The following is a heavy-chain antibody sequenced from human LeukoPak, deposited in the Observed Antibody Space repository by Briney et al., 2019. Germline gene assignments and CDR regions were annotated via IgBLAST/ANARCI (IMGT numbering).Heavy chain of an antibody. D-gene: IGHD3-10*01. CDR3: AREPMITMVRGAIEHDAFDI. Sequence: PGGSLRLSCAASGFTFSSYSMNWVRQAPGKGLEWGSYISSSSSTIYYADSVKGRFTISRDNAKNSLYLQMNSLRAEDTAVYYCAREPMITMVRGAIEHDAFDIWGQGTMVTVSS. CDR1: GFTFSSYS. J-gene: IGHJ3*02. CDR2: ISSSSSTI. V-gene: IGHV3-48*01.